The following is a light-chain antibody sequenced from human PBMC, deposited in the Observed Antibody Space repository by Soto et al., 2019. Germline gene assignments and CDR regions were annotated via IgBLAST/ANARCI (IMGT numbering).Light chain of an antibody. V-gene: IGKV1-5*01. CDR1: QSISSL. CDR3: QEYNSYPVT. Sequence: EIQMTQSPSTLSASVGDRVTITCRASQSISSLLAWYQQRPGRAPEVLIYDASSLESGVPSRFSGSGSGTEFTLTISSLQPDDFATYYCQEYNSYPVTFGGGTKVEIK. CDR2: DAS. J-gene: IGKJ4*01.